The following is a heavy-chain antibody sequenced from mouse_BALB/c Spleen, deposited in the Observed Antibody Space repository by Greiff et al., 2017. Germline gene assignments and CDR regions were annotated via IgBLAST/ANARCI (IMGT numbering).Heavy chain of an antibody. CDR3: ARVLGSWDAMDY. CDR1: GFTFSDYY. D-gene: IGHD1-1*02. CDR2: ISDGGSYT. Sequence: DVMLVESGGGLVKPGGSLKLSCAASGFTFSDYYMYWVRQTPEKRLEWVATISDGGSYTYYPDSVKGRFTISRDNAKNNLYLQMSSLKSEDTAMYYCARVLGSWDAMDYWGQGTSVTVSS. V-gene: IGHV5-4*02. J-gene: IGHJ4*01.